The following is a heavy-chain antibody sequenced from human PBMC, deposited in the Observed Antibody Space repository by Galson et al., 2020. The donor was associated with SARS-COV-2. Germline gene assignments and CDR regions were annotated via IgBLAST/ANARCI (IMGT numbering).Heavy chain of an antibody. CDR1: GFTLSSYG. V-gene: IGHV3-33*01. CDR3: AREGEVAAAGNSLDY. Sequence: GGSLRLSCAASGFTLSSYGMHWVRQAPGKGLEWVAVIWYAGSNKYYADSVKGRFTISRDNSKNTLYLQMHSLRADDTAVDYCAREGEVAAAGNSLDYWGQGTLVTVSS. J-gene: IGHJ4*02. CDR2: IWYAGSNK. D-gene: IGHD6-13*01.